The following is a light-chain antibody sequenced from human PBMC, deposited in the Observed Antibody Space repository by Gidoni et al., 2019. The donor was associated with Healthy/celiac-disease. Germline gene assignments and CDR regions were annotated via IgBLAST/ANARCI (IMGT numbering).Light chain of an antibody. J-gene: IGKJ1*01. CDR1: QRVSSY. Sequence: DIVLTQSPATLSLSPGERATLSCRASQRVSSYLAWYQQKPGQAPRLLIYDASNRATGLPARFSGSGSGTDFTLTISSLEPEDFAVYYCQQRSNWPPWTFGQGTKVEIK. CDR3: QQRSNWPPWT. V-gene: IGKV3-11*01. CDR2: DAS.